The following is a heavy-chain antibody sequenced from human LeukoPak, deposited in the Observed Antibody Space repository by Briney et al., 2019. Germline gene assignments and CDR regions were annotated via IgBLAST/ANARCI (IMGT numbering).Heavy chain of an antibody. V-gene: IGHV4-59*01. CDR2: IYYSGST. J-gene: IGHJ3*02. CDR3: ARDLYYYDSSGSKPHDAFDI. D-gene: IGHD3-22*01. Sequence: SETPSLTCTVSGGSISSYYWSWIRQPPGKGLEWIGYIYYSGSTNYNPSLKSRVTVSVDTSKNQFSLKLSSVTAADTAVYYCARDLYYYDSSGSKPHDAFDIWGQGTMVTVSS. CDR1: GGSISSYY.